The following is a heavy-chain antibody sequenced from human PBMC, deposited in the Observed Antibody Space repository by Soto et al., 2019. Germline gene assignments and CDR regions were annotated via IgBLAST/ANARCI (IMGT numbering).Heavy chain of an antibody. D-gene: IGHD4-4*01. CDR2: IYYSGST. CDR3: ARQSLSNLHVDY. CDR1: GGSISSYY. J-gene: IGHJ4*02. Sequence: QVQLQESGPGLVKPSETLSLTCTVSGGSISSYYWSWIRQPPGKGLEWIGYIYYSGSTNYNPSLKSRVTISVDTSKNQFSLKLSSVTAADTAVYYCARQSLSNLHVDYWGQGTLVTVSS. V-gene: IGHV4-59*08.